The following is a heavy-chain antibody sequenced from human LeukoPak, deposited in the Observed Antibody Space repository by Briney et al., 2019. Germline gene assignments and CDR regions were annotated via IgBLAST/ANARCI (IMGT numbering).Heavy chain of an antibody. J-gene: IGHJ4*02. CDR3: ARRSGWYGDSFDY. V-gene: IGHV3-21*04. Sequence: PGGSLRLSCAASGFTFSSYSMNWVRQAPGKGLEWVSSISSSSSYIYYVDSVKGRFTISRDNAKNSLYLQMNSLRAEDTAVYYCARRSGWYGDSFDYWGQGTLVTVSS. CDR2: ISSSSSYI. CDR1: GFTFSSYS. D-gene: IGHD6-19*01.